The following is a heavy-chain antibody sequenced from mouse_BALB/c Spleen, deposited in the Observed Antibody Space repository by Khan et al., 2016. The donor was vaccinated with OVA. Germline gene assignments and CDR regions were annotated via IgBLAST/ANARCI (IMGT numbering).Heavy chain of an antibody. CDR2: IRYSGST. CDR3: ARTARIKY. Sequence: EVQLQESGPGLVKPSQSLYLTCTVTGYSITSGYGWNWIRQFPGNKLEWMGFIRYSGSTNYNPSLKSRITITRDTSKNQFFLQLNSVTTEDTATYYCARTARIKYWGQGTTLTVSS. J-gene: IGHJ2*01. V-gene: IGHV3-1*02. CDR1: GYSITSGYG. D-gene: IGHD1-2*01.